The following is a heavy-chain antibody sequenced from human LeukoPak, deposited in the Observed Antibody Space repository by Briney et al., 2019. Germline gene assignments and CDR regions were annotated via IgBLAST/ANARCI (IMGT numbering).Heavy chain of an antibody. Sequence: GGSLRLSCAASGFTFSSYGMHWVRQAPGKGLEWVAFIRYDGSNKYYADSVKGRFTISRDNSKNTLYLQMNSLRAEDTAVYYCAKDRITLNYYYYYMDVWGKGTTVTVSS. CDR3: AKDRITLNYYYYYMDV. D-gene: IGHD3-3*01. V-gene: IGHV3-30*02. CDR1: GFTFSSYG. J-gene: IGHJ6*03. CDR2: IRYDGSNK.